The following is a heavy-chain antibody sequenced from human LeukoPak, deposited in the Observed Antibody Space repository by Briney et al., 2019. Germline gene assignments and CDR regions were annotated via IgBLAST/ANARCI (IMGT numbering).Heavy chain of an antibody. Sequence: PSETLSLTCAVYGGSFSGYYWTWIRQPPGKGLEWIGEIHYSGSVTYNPSLKSRFTITADTSNNQFSLKVNSVTAADTAVYYCARGTDAYKCGNSWGQGTLVTVSS. CDR3: ARGTDAYKCGNS. J-gene: IGHJ4*02. V-gene: IGHV4-34*01. D-gene: IGHD5-24*01. CDR2: IHYSGSV. CDR1: GGSFSGYY.